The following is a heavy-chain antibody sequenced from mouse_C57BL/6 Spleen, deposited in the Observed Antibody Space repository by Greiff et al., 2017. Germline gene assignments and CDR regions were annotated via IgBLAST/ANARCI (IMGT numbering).Heavy chain of an antibody. D-gene: IGHD3-2*02. CDR1: GFNIKNTY. V-gene: IGHV14-3*01. Sequence: EVQLQQSVAELVRPGASVKLSCTASGFNIKNTYMHWVKQRPEQGLEWIGRIDPANGNTKYAPKFQGKATITADTSSNTAYMELRSLTSEDTAVYYCAISTAQALMDYWGQGTSVTVSS. CDR2: IDPANGNT. CDR3: AISTAQALMDY. J-gene: IGHJ4*01.